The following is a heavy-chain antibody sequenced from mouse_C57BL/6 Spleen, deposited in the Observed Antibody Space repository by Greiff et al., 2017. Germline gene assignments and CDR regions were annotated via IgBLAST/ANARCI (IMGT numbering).Heavy chain of an antibody. CDR3: ARDHYENWYFDV. CDR2: ISYSGST. Sequence: EVKLVESGPGMVKPSQSLSLTCTVTGYSITSGYDWHWIRHFPGNKLEWMGYISYSGSTNYNPSLKSRISITHDTSKNHFFLKLNSVTTEDTATYYCARDHYENWYFDVWGTGTTVTVSS. D-gene: IGHD1-2*01. CDR1: GYSITSGYD. J-gene: IGHJ1*03. V-gene: IGHV3-1*01.